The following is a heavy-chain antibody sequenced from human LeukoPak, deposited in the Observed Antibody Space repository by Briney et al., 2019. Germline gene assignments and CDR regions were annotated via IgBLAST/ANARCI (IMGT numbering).Heavy chain of an antibody. Sequence: GGSLRLSCTASGFTFSSYEMNWVRQAPGKGLEWISYISKSGGPIYYADSVQGRFTISRENAKNSLYLQMNSLRAEDTAIYYCARVARDYYLWSDPIETFYFDSWGQGTLDTVSS. CDR1: GFTFSSYE. V-gene: IGHV3-48*03. CDR3: ARVARDYYLWSDPIETFYFDS. D-gene: IGHD3-3*01. CDR2: ISKSGGPI. J-gene: IGHJ4*02.